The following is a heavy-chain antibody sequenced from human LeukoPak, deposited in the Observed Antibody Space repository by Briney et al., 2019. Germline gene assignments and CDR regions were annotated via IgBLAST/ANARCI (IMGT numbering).Heavy chain of an antibody. CDR2: IRNDGSNH. V-gene: IGHV3-30*02. CDR1: GFTFSHHG. Sequence: PGGSLRLSCAASGFTFSHHGMHWVRQAPGKGLEWVAFIRNDGSNHYYADSVKGRFTISRDNSKNNVYLQLYSLRVDDTSIYYCVRDYNCGFDYWGQGTVVTVS. CDR3: VRDYNCGFDY. J-gene: IGHJ4*02. D-gene: IGHD1-1*01.